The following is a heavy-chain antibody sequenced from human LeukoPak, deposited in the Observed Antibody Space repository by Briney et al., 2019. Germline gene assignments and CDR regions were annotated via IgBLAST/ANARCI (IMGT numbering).Heavy chain of an antibody. D-gene: IGHD5-18*01. CDR2: IHKAGSES. Sequence: GGSLTLSCAASGFTFTNYWMTWVRQVPGKGLEWVANIHKAGSESYYVDSVKGRFAISRDNAKNSLYLQLSSLRVEDTAVYYCARGRGDTAMAVFDYWGQGTLVTVSS. V-gene: IGHV3-7*01. CDR3: ARGRGDTAMAVFDY. J-gene: IGHJ4*02. CDR1: GFTFTNYW.